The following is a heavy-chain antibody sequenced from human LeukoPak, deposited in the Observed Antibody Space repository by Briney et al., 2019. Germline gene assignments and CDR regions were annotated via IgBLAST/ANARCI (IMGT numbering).Heavy chain of an antibody. CDR3: ARDQSGKQQLVQSDAFDI. J-gene: IGHJ3*02. V-gene: IGHV1-69*04. Sequence: SVKVSCKASGGTFSSYAISWMRQAPGQGLEWMGRIIPILGIANYAQKFQGRVTITADKSTSTAYMELSSLRSEDTAVYYCARDQSGKQQLVQSDAFDIWGQGTMVTVSS. CDR1: GGTFSSYA. CDR2: IIPILGIA. D-gene: IGHD6-13*01.